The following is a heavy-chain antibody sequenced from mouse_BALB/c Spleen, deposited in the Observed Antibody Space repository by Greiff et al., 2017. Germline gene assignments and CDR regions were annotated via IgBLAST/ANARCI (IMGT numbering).Heavy chain of an antibody. CDR3: ARDRRNFDV. Sequence: EVKLQESGPGLVKPSQSLSLTCSVTGYSITSGYYWNWIRQFPGNKLEWMGYISYDGSNNYNPSLKNRISITRDTSKNQFFLKLNSVTTEDTATYYCARDRRNFDVWGAGTTVTVSS. CDR1: GYSITSGYY. V-gene: IGHV3-6*02. J-gene: IGHJ1*01. CDR2: ISYDGSN.